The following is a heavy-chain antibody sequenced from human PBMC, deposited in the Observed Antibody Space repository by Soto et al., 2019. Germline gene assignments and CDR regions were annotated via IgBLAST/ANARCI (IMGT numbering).Heavy chain of an antibody. J-gene: IGHJ5*02. Sequence: QVQLVQSGGEVTRPGASVKVSCKTSGYTFSNYGITWVRQAPGQPLEWLGWISLYSDGTNYAQKFHGRVSMTTDTSTTTAYMELRSLRSDDTAVYYCARVVPGAEAWFGPWGQGNLVTVSS. CDR3: ARVVPGAEAWFGP. CDR1: GYTFSNYG. CDR2: ISLYSDGT. V-gene: IGHV1-18*01. D-gene: IGHD2-2*01.